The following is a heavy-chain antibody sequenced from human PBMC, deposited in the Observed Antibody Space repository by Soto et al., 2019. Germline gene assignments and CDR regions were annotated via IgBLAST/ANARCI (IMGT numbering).Heavy chain of an antibody. J-gene: IGHJ6*02. Sequence: EVQLVESGGGLVQPGGSLSLSCAASGFTFSSYSMNWVRQAPGKGREWVSYISSSSSTIYYADSVKGRFTISRDNAKNSLYLQMNSLRDEDTAVYYCARDPAGLNGMDVWGQGTTVTVSS. CDR1: GFTFSSYS. D-gene: IGHD2-2*01. CDR3: ARDPAGLNGMDV. V-gene: IGHV3-48*02. CDR2: ISSSSSTI.